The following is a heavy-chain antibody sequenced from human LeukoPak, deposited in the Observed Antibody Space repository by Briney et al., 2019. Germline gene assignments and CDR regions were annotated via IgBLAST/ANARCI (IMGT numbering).Heavy chain of an antibody. Sequence: GGAPEIPCQGSGCRFTSYWIGWGRQVPGKGLEGMGIIYPGDSDNRYSPPFQGQDNITADKSKRTPSLAGSCLQATDGAVYYRARHLGGPRFFDYWGQGTLVTVSS. CDR3: ARHLGGPRFFDY. J-gene: IGHJ4*02. V-gene: IGHV5-51*01. D-gene: IGHD3-16*01. CDR2: IYPGDSDN. CDR1: GCRFTSYW.